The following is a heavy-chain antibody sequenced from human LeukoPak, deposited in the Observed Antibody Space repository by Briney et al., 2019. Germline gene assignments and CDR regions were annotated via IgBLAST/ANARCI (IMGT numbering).Heavy chain of an antibody. CDR1: GGSFSGYY. CDR2: INHSGST. CDR3: ARESYYYDSSGYYYVFDY. J-gene: IGHJ4*02. D-gene: IGHD3-22*01. Sequence: SETLSLTCAVYGGSFSGYYWSWIRQPPGKGLEWIGEINHSGSTNYNPSLKSRVTISVDTSRNQFSLKLSSVTAADTAVYYCARESYYYDSSGYYYVFDYWGQGTLVTVSS. V-gene: IGHV4-34*01.